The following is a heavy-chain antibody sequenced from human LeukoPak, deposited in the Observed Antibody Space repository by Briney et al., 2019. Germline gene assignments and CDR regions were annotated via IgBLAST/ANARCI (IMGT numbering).Heavy chain of an antibody. CDR3: ARDSSGWCHWFDP. CDR1: GFTFSSYW. V-gene: IGHV3-74*01. D-gene: IGHD6-19*01. J-gene: IGHJ5*02. Sequence: GGSLRLSCAASGFTFSSYWMHWVRQAPGKGLGWVSRINSDGSSTSYADSVKGRFTISRDKAKNTLYLQMHSLRAEDTAVYYCARDSSGWCHWFDPWGQGTVATVSS. CDR2: INSDGSST.